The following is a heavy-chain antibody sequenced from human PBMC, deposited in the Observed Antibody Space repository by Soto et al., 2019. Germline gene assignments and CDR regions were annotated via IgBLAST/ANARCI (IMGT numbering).Heavy chain of an antibody. CDR3: ARDTYSSGWYQGYYYGMDV. V-gene: IGHV3-7*03. CDR1: GFTFSSYW. J-gene: IGHJ6*02. CDR2: IKQDGSEK. Sequence: GGSLRLSCAASGFTFSSYWMSWVRQAPGKGLEWVANIKQDGSEKYYVDSVKGRFTISRDNAKNSLYLQMNSLRAEDTAVYYYARDTYSSGWYQGYYYGMDVWGQGTTVTVSS. D-gene: IGHD6-19*01.